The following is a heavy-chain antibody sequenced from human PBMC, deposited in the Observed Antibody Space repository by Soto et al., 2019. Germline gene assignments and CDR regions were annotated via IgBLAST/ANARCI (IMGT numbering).Heavy chain of an antibody. J-gene: IGHJ4*02. CDR3: SRGGGGGLFDL. Sequence: PGGSLRISCASSGFPFSDHYMSWIRRSPGKGLEFLSYISPRTTYKNYADSVKGRFTISRDNAKNSLYLQLNSLRAEDTAIYYCSRGGGGGLFDLWGQGTFVTVSS. D-gene: IGHD2-21*01. CDR2: ISPRTTYK. V-gene: IGHV3-11*06. CDR1: GFPFSDHY.